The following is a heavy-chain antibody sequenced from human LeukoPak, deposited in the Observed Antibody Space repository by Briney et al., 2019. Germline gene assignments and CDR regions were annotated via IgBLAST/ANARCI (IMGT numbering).Heavy chain of an antibody. J-gene: IGHJ4*02. D-gene: IGHD1-26*01. CDR3: ARTEMGVGATDY. CDR1: GYSISSGYY. Sequence: SETLSLTCTVSGYSISSGYYWGWIRQPLGKGLEWIGSIYYSGSTYYNPSLKSRVAISLDRSKNQFSLKLNSVTAADTAVYYCARTEMGVGATDYWGQGTLVTVSS. V-gene: IGHV4-38-2*02. CDR2: IYYSGST.